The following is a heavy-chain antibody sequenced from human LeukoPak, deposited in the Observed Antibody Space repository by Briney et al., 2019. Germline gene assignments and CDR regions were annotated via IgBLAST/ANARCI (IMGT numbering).Heavy chain of an antibody. CDR3: ARDQAWFGELLDDYYYYGMDV. J-gene: IGHJ6*02. CDR2: IYYSGST. CDR1: GGSISSGGYY. Sequence: PSETLSLTCTVSGGSISSGGYYWSWIRQHPGKGLEWIGYIYYSGSTYYNPSLKSRVTISVDTSKNQFSLKLSSVTAADTAVYYCARDQAWFGELLDDYYYYGMDVWGQGTTVTVSS. V-gene: IGHV4-31*03. D-gene: IGHD3-10*01.